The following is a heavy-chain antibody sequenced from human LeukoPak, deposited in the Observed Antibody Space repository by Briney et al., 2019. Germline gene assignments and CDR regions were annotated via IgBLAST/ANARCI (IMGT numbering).Heavy chain of an antibody. J-gene: IGHJ4*02. CDR1: SGSISSSNYY. CDR3: ARDRGWTKSFDY. CDR2: ISTIGIT. D-gene: IGHD1-26*01. Sequence: SETLSLTCTDSSGSISSSNYYWSWIRQPAGGGLEWIGRISTIGITNYNPSLISRVTISIDTSKNQFSLKLSSVTAADTAVYYCARDRGWTKSFDYWGQGTLVTVSS. V-gene: IGHV4-61*02.